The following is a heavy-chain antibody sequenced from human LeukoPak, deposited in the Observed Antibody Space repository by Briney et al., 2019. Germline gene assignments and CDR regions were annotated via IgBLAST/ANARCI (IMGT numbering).Heavy chain of an antibody. CDR3: AKDRSGTTEGDWFDP. Sequence: PGGSLRLSCAASGFTFSDYGMHWVRQAPGKGLEWVAFIRYDGSFQFYAGSVKGRFTFSRDNSKNTLFLQMNSLRAEDTAVYYCAKDRSGTTEGDWFDPWGQGTLVTVSS. J-gene: IGHJ5*02. CDR2: IRYDGSFQ. V-gene: IGHV3-30*02. D-gene: IGHD1-1*01. CDR1: GFTFSDYG.